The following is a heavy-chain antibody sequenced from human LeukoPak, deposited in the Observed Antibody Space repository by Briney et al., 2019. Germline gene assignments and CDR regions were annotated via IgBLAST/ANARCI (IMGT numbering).Heavy chain of an antibody. CDR2: ISPSTGVT. Sequence: ASVKVSCKASGYIFINYGISWVRQAPGQGLEWMGWISPSTGVTKYAQKFRDTITLTPETSTSTAYMELRSLRSDDTAVYYCARDWNCTTTTCYNCFDPWGQGTLVTVSS. CDR1: GYIFINYG. CDR3: ARDWNCTTTTCYNCFDP. V-gene: IGHV1-18*01. D-gene: IGHD2-8*01. J-gene: IGHJ5*02.